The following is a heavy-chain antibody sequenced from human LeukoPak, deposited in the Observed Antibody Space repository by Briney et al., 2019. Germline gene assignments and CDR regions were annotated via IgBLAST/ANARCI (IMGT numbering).Heavy chain of an antibody. D-gene: IGHD2-8*01. CDR1: GDSISNHY. Sequence: SETPSLTCTVSGDSISNHYWSLIRQSPGKGLEWIGYIYYSGRTNYNPSLKSRLTISVDTSKNHFSLKLRSVTAADTAIYYCARHLAGYGDYFDYWGQGTLVTVSS. CDR3: ARHLAGYGDYFDY. J-gene: IGHJ4*02. CDR2: IYYSGRT. V-gene: IGHV4-59*08.